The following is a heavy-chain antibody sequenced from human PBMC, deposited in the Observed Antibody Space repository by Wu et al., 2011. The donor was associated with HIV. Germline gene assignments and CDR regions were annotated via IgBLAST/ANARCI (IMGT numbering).Heavy chain of an antibody. J-gene: IGHJ4*02. CDR3: ARAYSSAAGQFDY. D-gene: IGHD6-25*01. CDR2: IIPIFGTA. V-gene: IGHV1-69*01. Sequence: QVQLVQSGAEVKKPGSSVKVSCKASGGSFSSYVISWVRQAPGQGLEWMGGIIPIFGTANYAQKFQGRVTITTDESTTTAYMELSSLRSEDTAVYYCARAYSSAAGQFDYWGQGTLVTVSS. CDR1: GGSFSSYV.